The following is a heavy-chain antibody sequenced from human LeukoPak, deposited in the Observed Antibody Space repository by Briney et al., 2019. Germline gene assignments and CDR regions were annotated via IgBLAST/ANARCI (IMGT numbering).Heavy chain of an antibody. V-gene: IGHV1-46*01. CDR2: LNTSGGST. CDR1: GYTFTNYF. D-gene: IGHD3-22*01. CDR3: ATTDSGYYSRLY. Sequence: GASVKVSCKASGYTFTNYFIHWVRQPPGQGLEWLGILNTSGGSTSYAQKFQGRVTMTRDTSTSTVHMELSSLRSEDTAVYYCATTDSGYYSRLYWGQGTLVTVSS. J-gene: IGHJ4*02.